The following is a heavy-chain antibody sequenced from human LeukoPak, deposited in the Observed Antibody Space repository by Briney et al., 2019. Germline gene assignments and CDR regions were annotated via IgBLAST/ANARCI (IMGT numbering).Heavy chain of an antibody. D-gene: IGHD6-19*01. CDR3: ASDGLWQWKVDYYYYGMDV. CDR1: GHTFITYG. CDR2: IGVYNGNT. V-gene: IGHV1-18*01. Sequence: ASVKVSCKASGHTFITYGISWVRQAPGQGLEWMGWIGVYNGNTNYAQKFQGRVTMTTDTSTSTAYMELRSLRSDDTAVYYCASDGLWQWKVDYYYYGMDVWGQGTTVTVSS. J-gene: IGHJ6*02.